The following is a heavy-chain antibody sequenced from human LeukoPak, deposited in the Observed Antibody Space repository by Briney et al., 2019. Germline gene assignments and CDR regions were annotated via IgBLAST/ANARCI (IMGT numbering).Heavy chain of an antibody. CDR1: GFTFNTYA. V-gene: IGHV3-23*01. Sequence: GGSLRLSCAASGFTFNTYAMSWVRHAPWERLQWVSGISDSGGNTYYADSVRGRFTISRDNSKNTLYLQMNSLRAEDTAVYYCARHRSSWLIDYWGQGTLVTVSS. J-gene: IGHJ4*02. D-gene: IGHD6-6*01. CDR3: ARHRSSWLIDY. CDR2: ISDSGGNT.